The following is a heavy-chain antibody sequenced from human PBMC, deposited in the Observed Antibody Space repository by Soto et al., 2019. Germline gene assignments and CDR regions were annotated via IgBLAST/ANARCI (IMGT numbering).Heavy chain of an antibody. CDR1: GGSISSYR. V-gene: IGHV4-4*07. Sequence: SETLSLTCTVSGGSISSYRWSWIRQPAGKGREWIGRLNTYGNTHYNPSLTSRGTVSGDTSRNQFFLTLRSVTAADSAVYPCGRESGETWDYEASWGQGTPVTVAS. J-gene: IGHJ5*02. CDR2: LNTYGNT. D-gene: IGHD1-7*01. CDR3: GRESGETWDYEAS.